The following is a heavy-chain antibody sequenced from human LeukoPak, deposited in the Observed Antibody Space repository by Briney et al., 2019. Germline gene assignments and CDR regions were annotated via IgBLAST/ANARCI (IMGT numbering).Heavy chain of an antibody. V-gene: IGHV4-59*08. CDR2: IYYSGST. CDR3: ARQNGVGLFTLP. Sequence: SETLSLTCTVSGGSISSYYWNWIRQPPGKGLEWIGYIYYSGSTNYNPSLKSRVTISVDTSKNQFSLKVTSVTAADTAVYYCARQNGVGLFTLPGGQGTLVTVSS. D-gene: IGHD2-8*01. J-gene: IGHJ4*02. CDR1: GGSISSYY.